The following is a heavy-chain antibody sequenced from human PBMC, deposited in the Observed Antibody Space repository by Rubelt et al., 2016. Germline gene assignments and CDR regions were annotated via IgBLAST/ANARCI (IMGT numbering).Heavy chain of an antibody. V-gene: IGHV4-34*01. CDR1: GGSFSGYY. Sequence: QVQLQQWGAGLLKPSETLSLTCAVYGGSFSGYYWSWIRQPPGKGLEWIGEINNSGSTNYNPSLKSRVTISVDTSKNQFSLNLNSVTAADTAVYYCAAIDSGYWGQGILVTVSS. CDR2: INNSGST. J-gene: IGHJ4*02. CDR3: AAIDSGY.